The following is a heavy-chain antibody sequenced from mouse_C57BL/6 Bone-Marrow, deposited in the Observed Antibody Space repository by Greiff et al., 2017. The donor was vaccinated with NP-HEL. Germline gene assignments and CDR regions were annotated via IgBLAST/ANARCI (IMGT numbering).Heavy chain of an antibody. V-gene: IGHV1-74*01. CDR2: IHPSDSDT. D-gene: IGHD1-1*01. J-gene: IGHJ4*01. CDR3: AILITTVVEGAMDN. Sequence: QVQLQQPGAELVKPGASVKVSCKASGYTFSSYWMHWVKQRPGQGLEWIGRIHPSDSDTNYNHKFKGKATLTVAKSSSTASMQLSSLTSEEYAVNYSAILITTVVEGAMDNWGQGTAVTVSS. CDR1: GYTFSSYW.